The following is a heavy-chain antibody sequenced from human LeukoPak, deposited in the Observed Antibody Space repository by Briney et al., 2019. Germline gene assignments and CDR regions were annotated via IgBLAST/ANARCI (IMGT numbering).Heavy chain of an antibody. CDR3: VKDWVATIVDPRHFDN. CDR1: GFTFSRNA. CDR2: ISSDGGST. J-gene: IGHJ4*02. D-gene: IGHD5-24*01. V-gene: IGHV3-64D*08. Sequence: GGSLRLSCSASGFTFSRNAMHWVRQAPEKGLEYVSGISSDGGSTYYPDSMKGRFTISRDNSKNTLYLQMTSLRPEDTALYYCVKDWVATIVDPRHFDNWGQGTPVTVSS.